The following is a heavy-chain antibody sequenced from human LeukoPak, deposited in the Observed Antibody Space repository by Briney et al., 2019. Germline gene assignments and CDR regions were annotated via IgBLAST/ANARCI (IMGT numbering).Heavy chain of an antibody. CDR2: IIPIFGTA. V-gene: IGHV1-69*06. CDR3: ARDLDSGYDDFDY. J-gene: IGHJ4*02. D-gene: IGHD5-12*01. Sequence: SVKVSCKASGGTFSSYAMSWVRQAPGQGLEWMGGIIPIFGTANYAQKFQGRVTITADKSTSTAYMELRSLRSDDTAVYYCARDLDSGYDDFDYWGQGTLVTVSS. CDR1: GGTFSSYA.